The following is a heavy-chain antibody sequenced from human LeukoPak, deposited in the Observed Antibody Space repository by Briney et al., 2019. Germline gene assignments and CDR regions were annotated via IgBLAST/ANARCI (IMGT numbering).Heavy chain of an antibody. D-gene: IGHD6-13*01. Sequence: GGSLRLSCAASGFTFSSYEMNWVRQAPGKGLEWVSYISSSGSTIYYADPVKGRFTISRDNAKSSLYLQMNSLRAEDTAVYYCARGGGGSSWSYYYYGMDVWGKGTTVTVSS. J-gene: IGHJ6*04. CDR1: GFTFSSYE. CDR3: ARGGGGSSWSYYYYGMDV. CDR2: ISSSGSTI. V-gene: IGHV3-48*03.